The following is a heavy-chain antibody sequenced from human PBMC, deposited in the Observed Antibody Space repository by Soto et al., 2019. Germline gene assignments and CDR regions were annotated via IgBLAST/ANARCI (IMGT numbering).Heavy chain of an antibody. J-gene: IGHJ4*02. CDR2: IYYSGST. CDR3: ARASEVRGNTFDY. D-gene: IGHD3-10*01. V-gene: IGHV4-30-4*01. Sequence: LSLTCTVSGGSISSGDYYWSWIRQPPGKGLEWIGYIYYSGSTYYNPSLKSRVTISVDTSKNQFSLKLSSVTAADTAVYYCARASEVRGNTFDYWGQGTLVTVSS. CDR1: GGSISSGDYY.